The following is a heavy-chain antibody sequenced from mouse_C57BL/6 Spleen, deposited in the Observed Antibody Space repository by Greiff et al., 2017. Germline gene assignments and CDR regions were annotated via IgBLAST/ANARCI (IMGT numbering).Heavy chain of an antibody. CDR3: AAIYYASERNY. CDR1: GYTFTDYY. D-gene: IGHD2-1*01. V-gene: IGHV1-77*01. Sequence: QVQLQQSGAELVKPGASVKISCKASGYTFTDYYINWVKQRPGQGLEWIGKIGPGSGSTYYNEKFKGKATLTADKSSSTAYMQLRSLTSEDSAVYFCAAIYYASERNYWGQGTTLTVSS. CDR2: IGPGSGST. J-gene: IGHJ2*01.